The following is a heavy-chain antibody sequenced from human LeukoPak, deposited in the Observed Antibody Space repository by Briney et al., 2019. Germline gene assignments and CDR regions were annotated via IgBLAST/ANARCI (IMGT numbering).Heavy chain of an antibody. V-gene: IGHV3-11*03. D-gene: IGHD4-11*01. Sequence: PGGSLRLSCAASGFTFSDYYMSWIRQAPGTGLEWVSYISSSSSYTNYADSVKGRFTISRDNAKNSLYLQMNSLRAEDTAVYYRSRSNGDYVDYWGQGTLVTVSS. J-gene: IGHJ4*02. CDR2: ISSSSSYT. CDR3: SRSNGDYVDY. CDR1: GFTFSDYY.